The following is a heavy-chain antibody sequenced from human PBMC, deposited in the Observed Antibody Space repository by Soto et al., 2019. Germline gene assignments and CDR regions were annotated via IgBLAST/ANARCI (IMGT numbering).Heavy chain of an antibody. CDR1: GFTFSSYW. D-gene: IGHD6-25*01. V-gene: IGHV3-7*01. CDR3: AKDKGGDGYNYYYYYMDV. CDR2: IKQDGSEK. J-gene: IGHJ6*03. Sequence: GGSLRLSCAASGFTFSSYWMSWVRQAPGKGLEWVANIKQDGSEKYYVDSVKGRFTISRDNAKNSLYLQMNSLRAEDTAVYYCAKDKGGDGYNYYYYYMDVWGKGTTVTVSS.